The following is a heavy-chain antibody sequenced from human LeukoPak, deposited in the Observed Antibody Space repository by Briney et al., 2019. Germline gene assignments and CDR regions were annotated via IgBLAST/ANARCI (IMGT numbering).Heavy chain of an antibody. D-gene: IGHD2-2*01. Sequence: SVKVSRKASGGTFSSYAISWVRQAPGQGLEWMGGIIPIFGTANYAQKFQGRVTITADESTSTAYMELSSLRSEDTAVYYCARAGESPGRYCSSTSCYAGGLDYWGQGTLVTVSS. CDR3: ARAGESPGRYCSSTSCYAGGLDY. J-gene: IGHJ4*02. CDR2: IIPIFGTA. V-gene: IGHV1-69*13. CDR1: GGTFSSYA.